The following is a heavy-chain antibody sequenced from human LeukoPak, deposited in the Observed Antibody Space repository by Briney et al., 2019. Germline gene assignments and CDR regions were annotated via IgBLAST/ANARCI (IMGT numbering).Heavy chain of an antibody. D-gene: IGHD2/OR15-2a*01. CDR3: AGRPEGGPVIFDY. CDR1: GGSISSSSYY. CDR2: IYYSGST. V-gene: IGHV4-39*01. Sequence: KSSETLSLTCTVSGGSISSSSYYWGWIRQPPGKGLEWIGSIYYSGSTYYNPSLKSRVTISVDTSKNQFSLKLSSVTAPDTAVSYWAGRPEGGPVIFDYWGQGTLVTVSP. J-gene: IGHJ4*02.